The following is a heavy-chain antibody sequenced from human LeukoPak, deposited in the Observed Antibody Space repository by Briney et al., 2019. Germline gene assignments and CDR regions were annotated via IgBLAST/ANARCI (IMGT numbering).Heavy chain of an antibody. J-gene: IGHJ6*02. CDR1: GGPISSYY. CDR3: ARQPTVTTFSRGYYYYGMDV. Sequence: SETLSLTCTVSGGPISSYYWSWIRQPPGKGLEWIGYIYYSGSTNYNPSLKSRVTISVDTSKNQFSLKLSSVTAADTAVYYCARQPTVTTFSRGYYYYGMDVWGQGTTVTVSS. V-gene: IGHV4-59*08. D-gene: IGHD4-17*01. CDR2: IYYSGST.